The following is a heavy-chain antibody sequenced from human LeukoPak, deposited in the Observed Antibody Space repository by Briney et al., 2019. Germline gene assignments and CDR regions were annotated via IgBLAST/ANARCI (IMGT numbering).Heavy chain of an antibody. V-gene: IGHV4-30-2*01. CDR1: GGSISSGGYS. D-gene: IGHD3-9*01. CDR3: ARGGDGVLRYFDWLLFDY. Sequence: SETLSLTCAVSGGSISSGGYSWSWIRQPPGKGLEWIGYIYHSGSTYYNPSLKSRVTISVDRSKNQFSLKLSSVTAADTAVYYCARGGDGVLRYFDWLLFDYWGQGTLVTVSS. J-gene: IGHJ4*02. CDR2: IYHSGST.